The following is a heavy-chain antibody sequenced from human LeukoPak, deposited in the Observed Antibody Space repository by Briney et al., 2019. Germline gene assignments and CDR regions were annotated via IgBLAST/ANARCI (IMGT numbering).Heavy chain of an antibody. CDR2: IYSGGST. V-gene: IGHV3-66*01. J-gene: IGHJ6*02. CDR1: GFTVSSNY. D-gene: IGHD6-13*01. Sequence: TGGSLRLSCAASGFTVSSNYMSWVRQAPGKGLEWVSVIYSGGSTYYADSVKGRFTVSRDNSKNTLYLQMNSLRAEDTAVYYCARDRVAAAGTTYYYGMDVWGQGTTVTVSS. CDR3: ARDRVAAAGTTYYYGMDV.